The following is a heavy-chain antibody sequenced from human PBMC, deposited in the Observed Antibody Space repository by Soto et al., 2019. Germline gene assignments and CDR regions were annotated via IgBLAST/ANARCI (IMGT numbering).Heavy chain of an antibody. CDR1: GGSISSSSYY. CDR2: IYYSGST. D-gene: IGHD6-13*01. J-gene: IGHJ4*02. CDR3: ASVAAAGTEFDY. V-gene: IGHV4-39*01. Sequence: SETLSLTCTVSGGSISSSSYYWGWIRQPPGKGLEWIGSIYYSGSTYYNPSLKSRVTISVDTSKNQFSLKLSSVTAADTAVHYCASVAAAGTEFDYWGQGTLVTVSS.